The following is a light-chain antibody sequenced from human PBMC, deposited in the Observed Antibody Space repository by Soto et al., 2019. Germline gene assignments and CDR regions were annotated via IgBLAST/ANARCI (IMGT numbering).Light chain of an antibody. CDR1: QSISSW. CDR3: QQYNSYPYT. Sequence: DIPMTQSPSTLSACIGDRVIITCRASQSISSWLAWYQKKAGKAPKLLIYKASSLESGVPSRFSGSGSGTEFTLTISSLQPDDFATYYCQQYNSYPYTFGQGPKLEIK. J-gene: IGKJ2*01. CDR2: KAS. V-gene: IGKV1-5*03.